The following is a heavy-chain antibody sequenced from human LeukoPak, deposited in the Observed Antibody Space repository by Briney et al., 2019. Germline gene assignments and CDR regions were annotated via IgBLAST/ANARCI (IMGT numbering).Heavy chain of an antibody. J-gene: IGHJ5*02. CDR1: GGSFSGHY. V-gene: IGHV4-4*07. D-gene: IGHD3-10*01. CDR2: IYTSGST. Sequence: PSETLSLTCAVYGGSFSGHYWSWIRQPAGKGLEWIGRIYTSGSTNYNPSLKSRVTISVDTSKNQFSLKLSSVTAADTAVYYCAREIVDRGVIITVYVDPWGQGTLVTVSS. CDR3: AREIVDRGVIITVYVDP.